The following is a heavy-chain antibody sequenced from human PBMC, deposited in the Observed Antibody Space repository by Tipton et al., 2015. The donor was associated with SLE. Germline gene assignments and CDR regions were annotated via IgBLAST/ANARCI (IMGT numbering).Heavy chain of an antibody. D-gene: IGHD3-22*01. Sequence: LRLSCTVSGGSISSYYWGWIRQPPGKGLEWVGTVYYTGNTFYNPSLKSRVTISVDTSKNQFSLKLSSVTAADTAVYYCARDEYRYDATGYHLLGHFDFWGQGTLVTVSS. CDR3: ARDEYRYDATGYHLLGHFDF. J-gene: IGHJ4*02. CDR2: VYYTGNT. CDR1: GGSISSYY. V-gene: IGHV4-39*07.